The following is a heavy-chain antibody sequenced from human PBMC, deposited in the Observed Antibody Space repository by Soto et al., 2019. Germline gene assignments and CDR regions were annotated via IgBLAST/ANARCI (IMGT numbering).Heavy chain of an antibody. Sequence: EVQLVESGGGLVQPGGSLRLSCVDSGFTFSSYWMHWVRQAPGKGLVWVSSISNDGSSIYADPVKGRFTISRDNAKNTLYLPVNSPRAEYTAVYDCARLSNKSTQNWGQGTLVIVSP. J-gene: IGHJ1*01. CDR2: ISNDGSS. V-gene: IGHV3-74*01. CDR3: ARLSNKSTQN. CDR1: GFTFSSYW.